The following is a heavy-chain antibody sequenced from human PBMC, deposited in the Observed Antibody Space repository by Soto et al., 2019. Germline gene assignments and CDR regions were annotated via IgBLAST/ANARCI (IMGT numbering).Heavy chain of an antibody. J-gene: IGHJ4*02. CDR3: AKDLKYSSGWFGCY. D-gene: IGHD6-19*01. Sequence: EVQLLESGGGLVQPGGSLRLSCAASGFTFSSYAMSWVRQAPGKGLEWVSAISGSGGSTYYADSVKGRFTISRDNSKNTLYLQMNSLRVEDTAVYYCAKDLKYSSGWFGCYWGQGTLVTVSS. CDR2: ISGSGGST. V-gene: IGHV3-23*01. CDR1: GFTFSSYA.